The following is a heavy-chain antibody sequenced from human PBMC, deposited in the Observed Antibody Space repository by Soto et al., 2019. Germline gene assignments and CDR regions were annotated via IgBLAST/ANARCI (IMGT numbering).Heavy chain of an antibody. J-gene: IGHJ6*02. CDR2: INSDGSST. V-gene: IGHV3-74*01. CDR3: ARAKGYSGYDSPNYYYYGMDV. CDR1: GFTFSSYW. Sequence: LRLSCAASGFTFSSYWMHWVRQAPGKGLVWVSRINSDGSSTSYADSVKGRFTISRDNAKNTLYLQMNSLRAEDTAVYYCARAKGYSGYDSPNYYYYGMDVWGQGTTVTVSS. D-gene: IGHD5-12*01.